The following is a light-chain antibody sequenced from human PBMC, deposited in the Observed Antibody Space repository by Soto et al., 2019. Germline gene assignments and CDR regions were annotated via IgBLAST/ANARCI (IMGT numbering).Light chain of an antibody. CDR2: EVN. J-gene: IGLJ1*01. V-gene: IGLV2-23*02. CDR3: CSYAGTVAYV. Sequence: SILTRPASAPGVDVEGISISTPRPCSDVGAYNLVSWYQQHPGKAPKLIICEVNTRPSGISNRFSGSKSGDTASLTISGLQAEDEADYFCCSYAGTVAYVFGTGTKVTVL. CDR1: CSDVGAYNL.